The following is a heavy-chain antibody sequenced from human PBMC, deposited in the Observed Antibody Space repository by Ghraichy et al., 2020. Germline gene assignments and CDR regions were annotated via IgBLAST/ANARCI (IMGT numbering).Heavy chain of an antibody. J-gene: IGHJ4*02. Sequence: ASVKVSCKASGYTFTGYYMHWVRQAPGQGLEWMGRINPNSGGTNYAQKFQGRVTMTRDTSISTAYMELSRLRSDDTAVYYCARGVGGYLLHFDYWGQGTLVTVSS. CDR3: ARGVGGYLLHFDY. D-gene: IGHD5-12*01. V-gene: IGHV1-2*06. CDR2: INPNSGGT. CDR1: GYTFTGYY.